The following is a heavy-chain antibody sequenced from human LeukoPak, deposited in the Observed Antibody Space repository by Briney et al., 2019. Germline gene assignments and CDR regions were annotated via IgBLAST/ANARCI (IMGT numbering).Heavy chain of an antibody. V-gene: IGHV1-2*02. J-gene: IGHJ4*02. Sequence: EASVKVSCKASGYTFTGYYMHWVRQAPGQGLEWMGWINPNSGGTNYAQKFQGRVTMTRDTSISTAYMELSRLRSDDTAVYYCARVEIAAGVGRYDYWGQGTLVTVSS. CDR3: ARVEIAAGVGRYDY. CDR1: GYTFTGYY. CDR2: INPNSGGT. D-gene: IGHD6-13*01.